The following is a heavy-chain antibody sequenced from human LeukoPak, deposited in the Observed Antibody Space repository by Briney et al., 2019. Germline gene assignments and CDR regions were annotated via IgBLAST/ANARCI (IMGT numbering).Heavy chain of an antibody. Sequence: PSETLSLTCTVSGGSISRYYWSWIRQTPGKGLKWIGYIYYSGRTNFNPSLKSRVTISVDTSKNQFSLKMSSVTAADTAVYYCARHSKVPAAICILYDRPCHDSRFDYWGQGTLVTVSS. CDR2: IYYSGRT. CDR1: GGSISRYY. V-gene: IGHV4-59*08. D-gene: IGHD2-2*01. CDR3: ARHSKVPAAICILYDRPCHDSRFDY. J-gene: IGHJ4*02.